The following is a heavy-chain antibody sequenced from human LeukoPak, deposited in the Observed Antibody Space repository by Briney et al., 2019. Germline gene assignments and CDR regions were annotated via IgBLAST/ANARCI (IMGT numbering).Heavy chain of an antibody. Sequence: PSEPLSLTCTVSGLSISSSSYYWGWIRQPPGKGLEWFGSSCYSGSTYYTPSLKSRLTISVDQYKNQFSLKLRSVTAADTAVYYWARARSRGSWFHAWGQGTLSLSPQ. CDR1: GLSISSSSYY. V-gene: IGHV4-39*01. J-gene: IGHJ5*02. CDR3: ARARSRGSWFHA. CDR2: SCYSGST. D-gene: IGHD3-10*01.